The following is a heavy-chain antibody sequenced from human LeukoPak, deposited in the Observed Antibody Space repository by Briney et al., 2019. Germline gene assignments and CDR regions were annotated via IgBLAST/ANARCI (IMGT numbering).Heavy chain of an antibody. Sequence: GGSLRLSCAASGFTFSNYWMSWVRQAPGKGLEWVAVISYDGINQYYADSVKGRFTISRDNSKNMLYLQMSSLRAEDTAVYYCAKDHVSSSSWFPDYWGQGTLVTVSS. V-gene: IGHV3-30*18. J-gene: IGHJ4*02. CDR3: AKDHVSSSSWFPDY. D-gene: IGHD6-13*01. CDR2: ISYDGINQ. CDR1: GFTFSNYW.